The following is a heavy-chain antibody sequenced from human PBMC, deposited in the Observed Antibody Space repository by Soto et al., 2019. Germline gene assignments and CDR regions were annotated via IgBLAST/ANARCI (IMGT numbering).Heavy chain of an antibody. Sequence: PSETLSLTCTVSGGSISSGGYYWSWIRQHPGKGLEWIGYIYYSGSTYYNPSLKSRVIILVDTSKNQFSLKLSSVTAADTAVYYCARGGYYYYYGMDVWGQGTTVTVSS. V-gene: IGHV4-31*03. CDR1: GGSISSGGYY. CDR2: IYYSGST. CDR3: ARGGYYYYYGMDV. J-gene: IGHJ6*02.